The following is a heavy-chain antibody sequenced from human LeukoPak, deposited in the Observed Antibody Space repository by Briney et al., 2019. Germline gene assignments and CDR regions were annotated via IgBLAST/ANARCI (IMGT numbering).Heavy chain of an antibody. Sequence: PSETLSLTCTVSSGSISTSNYYWGWVRQPPGKALEWIGNIFYSGSTYYSPSLKSRVTISLDTSRNQFSLKLNSVTAAGTAVYYCARANGYGLLDYWGQGTLVTVSS. CDR3: ARANGYGLLDY. CDR2: IFYSGST. J-gene: IGHJ4*02. CDR1: SGSISTSNYY. V-gene: IGHV4-39*07. D-gene: IGHD5-18*01.